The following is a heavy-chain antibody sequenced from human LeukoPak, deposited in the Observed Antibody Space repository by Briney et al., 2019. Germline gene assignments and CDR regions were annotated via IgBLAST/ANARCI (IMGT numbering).Heavy chain of an antibody. CDR1: GFTFSSYA. CDR3: VRDYGGSSPFDY. CDR2: ISGSGTNT. Sequence: GGSLRLSCAAAGFTFSSYAMSWVRQAPGKGLEWVSSISGSGTNTVYADSVKGRFTISRDNAKNSLFLQMNSLRAEDTAVYYCVRDYGGSSPFDYWGQGTLVTVSS. V-gene: IGHV3-21*01. D-gene: IGHD4-23*01. J-gene: IGHJ4*02.